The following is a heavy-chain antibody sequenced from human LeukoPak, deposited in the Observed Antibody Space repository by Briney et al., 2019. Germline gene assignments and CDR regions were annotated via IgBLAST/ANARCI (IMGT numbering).Heavy chain of an antibody. V-gene: IGHV3-23*01. J-gene: IGHJ5*02. CDR3: GKDTGSSPNGFAP. CDR2: ISGSGGTT. D-gene: IGHD6-13*01. CDR1: GFTFSSYA. Sequence: QPGGSLRLSCAASGFTFSSYAMSWVRQAPGKGLEWVSAISGSGGTTYYADSVKGRLTISRDNSKNTLYLQMNSLRAEDTAIYYCGKDTGSSPNGFAPWGQGTLVTVSS.